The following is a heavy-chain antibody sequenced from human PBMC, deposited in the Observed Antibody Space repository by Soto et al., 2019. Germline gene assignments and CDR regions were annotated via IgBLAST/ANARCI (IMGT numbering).Heavy chain of an antibody. CDR3: AKDSMYSSGWGDAFDI. Sequence: EVQLLESGGGLVQPGGSLRLSCAASGFTFSSYAMSWVRQAPGKGLEWVSAISGSGGSTYYADSVKGRFTISRDNSKNTLYLQMNSLRAEDTAVYYCAKDSMYSSGWGDAFDIWGQGTMVTVSS. D-gene: IGHD6-19*01. CDR1: GFTFSSYA. J-gene: IGHJ3*02. CDR2: ISGSGGST. V-gene: IGHV3-23*01.